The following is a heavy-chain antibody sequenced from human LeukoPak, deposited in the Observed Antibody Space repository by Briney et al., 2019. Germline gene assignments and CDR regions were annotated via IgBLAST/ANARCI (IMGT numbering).Heavy chain of an antibody. CDR3: AKERASSWRPDAFDI. D-gene: IGHD6-13*01. J-gene: IGHJ3*02. CDR1: GFTFSSYA. CDR2: ISGSGGST. Sequence: GGSLRLSCAASGFTFSSYAMSWVRQAPGKGLEWVSAISGSGGSTYYADSVKGRFTISRNNSKNSLYLQMNSLRAEDTAVYYCAKERASSWRPDAFDIWGQGTMVTVSS. V-gene: IGHV3-23*01.